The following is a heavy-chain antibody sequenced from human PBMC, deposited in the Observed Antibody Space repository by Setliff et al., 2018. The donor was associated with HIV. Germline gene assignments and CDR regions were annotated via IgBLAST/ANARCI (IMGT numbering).Heavy chain of an antibody. V-gene: IGHV4-34*01. D-gene: IGHD3-10*01. CDR3: SREGGQGYSGSGSFYHRNFDL. J-gene: IGHJ2*01. CDR1: GGSLSGYY. Sequence: SETLSLTCAVYGGSLSGYYWSWVRQSPGRGLEWIGEINQSGNTNFNPSLKSRLIISVDTSKSQFSLKLTSVTAADTALYYCSREGGQGYSGSGSFYHRNFDLWGRGTLVTVSS. CDR2: INQSGNT.